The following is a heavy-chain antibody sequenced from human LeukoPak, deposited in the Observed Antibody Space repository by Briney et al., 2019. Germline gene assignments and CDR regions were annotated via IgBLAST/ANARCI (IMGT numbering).Heavy chain of an antibody. J-gene: IGHJ4*02. CDR3: ARADPAGYCSSTSCYSFDY. Sequence: PGGSLRLSCAASGFTFSDYYMSWIRQAPGKGLEWVSYISSSGSTIYYADSVKGRFTISRDSAKNSLYLQMNSLRAADTAVYYCARADPAGYCSSTSCYSFDYWGQGTLVTVSS. V-gene: IGHV3-11*01. CDR2: ISSSGSTI. D-gene: IGHD2-2*02. CDR1: GFTFSDYY.